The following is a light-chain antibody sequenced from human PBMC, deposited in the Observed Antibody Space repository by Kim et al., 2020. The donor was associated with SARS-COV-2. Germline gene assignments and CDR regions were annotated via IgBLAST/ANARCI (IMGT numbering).Light chain of an antibody. V-gene: IGKV3-15*01. CDR3: QQYNNWPPGT. CDR1: HSVSSN. Sequence: SPGERATLSGRASHSVSSNLAWYQQKPGQAPRLLIYGASTRATGIPARFSGSGSGTEFTLTISSLQSEDFAIYYCQQYNNWPPGTFGQGTKVDIK. CDR2: GAS. J-gene: IGKJ1*01.